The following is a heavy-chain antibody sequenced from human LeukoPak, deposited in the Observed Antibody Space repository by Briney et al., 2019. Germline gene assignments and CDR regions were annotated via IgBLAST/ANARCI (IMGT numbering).Heavy chain of an antibody. V-gene: IGHV4-59*10. CDR3: ARVSPYSNYETGSYHFDY. D-gene: IGHD4-11*01. CDR1: GGSFSGYY. Sequence: SETLSLTCAVYGGSFSGYYWSWIRQPAGKGLEWIGRIYTSGSTNYNPSLKSRVTMSVDTSKNQFSLKLSSVTAADTAVYYCARVSPYSNYETGSYHFDYWGQGTLVTISS. CDR2: IYTSGST. J-gene: IGHJ4*02.